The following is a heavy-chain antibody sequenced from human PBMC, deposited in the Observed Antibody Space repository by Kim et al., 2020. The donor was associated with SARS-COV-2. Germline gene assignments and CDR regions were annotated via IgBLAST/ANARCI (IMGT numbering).Heavy chain of an antibody. V-gene: IGHV1-2*06. D-gene: IGHD1-7*01. CDR1: GYTFTGYY. CDR2: INPNSGGT. Sequence: ASVKVSCKASGYTFTGYYMHWVRQAPGQGLEWMGRINPNSGGTNYAQKFQGRVTMSRDTSISTAYMELSRLRSDDTAVYYCASLRELRVDYGMDVWGQGTTVTVSS. J-gene: IGHJ6*02. CDR3: ASLRELRVDYGMDV.